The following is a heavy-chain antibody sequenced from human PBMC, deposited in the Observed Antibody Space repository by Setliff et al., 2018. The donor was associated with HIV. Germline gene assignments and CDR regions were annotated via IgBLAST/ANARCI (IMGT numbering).Heavy chain of an antibody. CDR3: APWRKVAAPGVWFSAHDY. D-gene: IGHD2-15*01. CDR2: FDPEEGET. J-gene: IGHJ4*02. CDR1: GYTLTEFS. V-gene: IGHV1-24*01. Sequence: ASVKVSCKVSGYTLTEFSMHWVRQAPGKGLEWMGGFDPEEGETMYAQKFQGRVTVTEDTSSDTAYMELSSLRSEDTAVYYCAPWRKVAAPGVWFSAHDYWGQGALVTVSS.